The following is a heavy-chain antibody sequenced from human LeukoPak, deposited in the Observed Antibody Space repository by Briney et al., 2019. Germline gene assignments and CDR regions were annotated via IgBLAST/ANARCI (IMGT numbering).Heavy chain of an antibody. D-gene: IGHD4-17*01. CDR1: GFTFSSYA. J-gene: IGHJ4*02. V-gene: IGHV3-23*01. CDR3: AKELVEPDYGDPFGDY. CDR2: ISNDGVRT. Sequence: GGSLRLSCQFSGFTFSSYAMIWVRQAPGKGLEWISGISNDGVRTFYADAVKGRFTISRDNSKNTLYLQMNSLRAEDTAVYYCAKELVEPDYGDPFGDYWGQGTLVTVSS.